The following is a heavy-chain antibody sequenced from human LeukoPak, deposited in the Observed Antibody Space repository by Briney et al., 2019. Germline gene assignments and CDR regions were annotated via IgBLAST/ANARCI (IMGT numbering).Heavy chain of an antibody. D-gene: IGHD2-2*01. Sequence: SVKVSCKASGGTFSSYTISWVRQAPGQGLEWMGKIIPILGIANYAQKFQGRVTITADKSTSTAYMKLSSLRSEDTAVYYCAVRYCSSTSCYAGDAFDIWGQGTMVTVSS. CDR3: AVRYCSSTSCYAGDAFDI. CDR1: GGTFSSYT. J-gene: IGHJ3*02. V-gene: IGHV1-69*02. CDR2: IIPILGIA.